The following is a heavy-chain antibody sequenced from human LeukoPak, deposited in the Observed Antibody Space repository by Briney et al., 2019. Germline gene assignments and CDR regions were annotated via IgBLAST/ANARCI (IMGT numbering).Heavy chain of an antibody. J-gene: IGHJ4*02. V-gene: IGHV3-21*04. D-gene: IGHD3-22*01. CDR3: AKETRDRRKFYSDSSAYYPIDY. CDR2: ISSSSSYI. CDR1: GFTFSSYS. Sequence: GGSLRLSCAASGFTFSSYSMNWVRQAPGKGLEWVSSISSSSSYIYYADSVKGRFTISRDNAKNSLYLQMNSLRAEDTAVYYCAKETRDRRKFYSDSSAYYPIDYWGQGTLVTVSS.